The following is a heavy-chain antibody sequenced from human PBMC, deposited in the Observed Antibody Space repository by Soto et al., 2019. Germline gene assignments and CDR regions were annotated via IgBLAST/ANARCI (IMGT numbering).Heavy chain of an antibody. V-gene: IGHV1-69*01. D-gene: IGHD2-21*01. J-gene: IGHJ4*02. CDR3: ATELGENPASPFDS. Sequence: QVQLVQSGAEVKKPGSSVKVSCKASGVTFTSETISWVRQAPGQGLEWMGGIIPLFGAANYAQKFQGRATITADESTSTVYMELSSLRSDDMAVYYCATELGENPASPFDSWGQGTLVTVSS. CDR2: IIPLFGAA. CDR1: GVTFTSET.